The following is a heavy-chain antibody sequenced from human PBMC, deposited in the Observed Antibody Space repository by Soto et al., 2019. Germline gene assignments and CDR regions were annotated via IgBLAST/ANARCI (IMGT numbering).Heavy chain of an antibody. D-gene: IGHD6-13*01. CDR2: IYHSGST. Sequence: SETLSLTTHISGCSIRSSKSWSWVRQPPGKGLEWIGEIYHSGSTNYNPSLKSRVTISVDKSKNQFSLKLSSVTAADTAVYYCARAAMGGSSWPFDYWGQ. J-gene: IGHJ4*02. V-gene: IGHV4-4*02. CDR3: ARAAMGGSSWPFDY. CDR1: GCSIRSSKS.